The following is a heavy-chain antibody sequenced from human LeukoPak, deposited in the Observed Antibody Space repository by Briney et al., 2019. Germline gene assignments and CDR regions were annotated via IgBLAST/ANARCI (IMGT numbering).Heavy chain of an antibody. CDR2: IYYSGST. V-gene: IGHV4-59*01. D-gene: IGHD6-19*01. Sequence: PSETLSLTCTVSGGSISSYYWSWIQQPPGKGLEWIGYIYYSGSTNYNPSLKSRVTISVDTSKNQFSLKLSSVTAADTAVYYCARGYSSGWYWPAKPPGTAFDYWGQGTLVTVSS. CDR1: GGSISSYY. J-gene: IGHJ4*02. CDR3: ARGYSSGWYWPAKPPGTAFDY.